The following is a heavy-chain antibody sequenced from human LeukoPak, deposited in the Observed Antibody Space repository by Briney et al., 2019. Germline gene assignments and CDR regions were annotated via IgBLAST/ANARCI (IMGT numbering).Heavy chain of an antibody. CDR2: INPNSGGT. CDR1: GYTFTGSY. J-gene: IGHJ4*02. V-gene: IGHV1-2*06. CDR3: ASGYSSSSRFDY. Sequence: ASVKVSCKASGYTFTGSYMDWVRQAPGQGLEWMGRINPNSGGTNYAQKFQGRVTMTRDTSITTAYMELSRLRSDDTAVYYCASGYSSSSRFDYWGQGTLVTVSS. D-gene: IGHD6-6*01.